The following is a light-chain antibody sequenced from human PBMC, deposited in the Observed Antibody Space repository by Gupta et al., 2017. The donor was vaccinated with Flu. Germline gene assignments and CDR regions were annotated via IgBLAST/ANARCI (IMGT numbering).Light chain of an antibody. CDR2: ADD. J-gene: IGLJ3*02. CDR1: KLGSKY. Sequence: SYDLTQPPSVSVSPRQPATITCSGDKLGSKYVCWYQQKPGQPPVLVIYADDKRPSGIPERFSGSNSGNTATLTISGTQGVDEGDYYCHTWDSSTVVFGGGTKLTVL. V-gene: IGLV3-1*01. CDR3: HTWDSSTVV.